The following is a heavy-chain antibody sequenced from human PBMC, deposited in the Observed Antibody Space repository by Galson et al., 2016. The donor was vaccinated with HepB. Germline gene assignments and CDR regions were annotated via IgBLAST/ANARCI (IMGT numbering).Heavy chain of an antibody. V-gene: IGHV3-11*06. D-gene: IGHD3-16*01. J-gene: IGHJ6*02. CDR1: GFTFSDYY. Sequence: SLRPSCAASGFTFSDYYMTWIRQAPGKGLEWVSHISSSSIYTNYADSVKGRFTISRDYAKNSLYLQMNSLGTEDTAVYYCARGGKSDEGDFYGMDVWGQGTTVTVSS. CDR2: ISSSSIYT. CDR3: ARGGKSDEGDFYGMDV.